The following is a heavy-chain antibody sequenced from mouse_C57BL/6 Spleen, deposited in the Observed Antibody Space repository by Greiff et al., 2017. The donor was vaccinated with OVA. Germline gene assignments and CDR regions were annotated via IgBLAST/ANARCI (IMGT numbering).Heavy chain of an antibody. D-gene: IGHD1-1*01. CDR3: ARSLGYGSSSFNY. Sequence: EVQLQQSGPELVKPGASVKISCKASGYTFTDYYMNWVKQSHGKSLEWIGDINPNNGGTSYNQKFKGKATLTVDKSSSTAYMELRSLTSEDSAVYYCARSLGYGSSSFNYWGQGTTLTVSS. J-gene: IGHJ2*01. CDR2: INPNNGGT. CDR1: GYTFTDYY. V-gene: IGHV1-26*01.